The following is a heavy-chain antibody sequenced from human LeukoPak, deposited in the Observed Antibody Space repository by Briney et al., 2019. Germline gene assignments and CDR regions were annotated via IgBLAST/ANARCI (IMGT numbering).Heavy chain of an antibody. CDR1: GYTFTNYG. CDR2: ISPYNGNT. V-gene: IGHV1-18*01. CDR3: ARDKTIYYYDSSGYIGY. J-gene: IGHJ4*02. Sequence: ASVKVSCKASGYTFTNYGISWVRQAPGQGLEWMGWISPYNGNTNYEQRLQGRVTVTADTSTSTVYMELRSLRSDDTALYYCARDKTIYYYDSSGYIGYWGQGTLVTVSS. D-gene: IGHD3-22*01.